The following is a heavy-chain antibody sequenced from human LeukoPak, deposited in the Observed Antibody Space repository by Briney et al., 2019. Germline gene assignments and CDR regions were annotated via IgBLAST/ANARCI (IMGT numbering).Heavy chain of an antibody. CDR1: GFTFSSYE. D-gene: IGHD2-8*01. Sequence: GGSLRLSCAASGFTFSSYEMNWVRQAPGKGLEWVSYISSSGSTIYYADSVKGRFSISRDSSKNILYLQMNSLRAEDTAVYYCAKDRCSNGIGCYYYYMDVWGKGTTVTISS. V-gene: IGHV3-48*03. J-gene: IGHJ6*03. CDR2: ISSSGSTI. CDR3: AKDRCSNGIGCYYYYMDV.